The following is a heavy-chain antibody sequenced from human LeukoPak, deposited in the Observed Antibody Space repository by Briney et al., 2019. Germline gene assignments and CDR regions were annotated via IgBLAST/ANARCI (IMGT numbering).Heavy chain of an antibody. V-gene: IGHV4-30-4*08. CDR2: IYYSGST. CDR3: ARVTTVVSPFDY. Sequence: SQTLSLTCTVSGGSISSGDYYWSWIRQPPGKGLEWIGYIYYSGSTYYNPSLKSRVTISVDTSKNQFSLKLSSVTAADRAVYYCARVTTVVSPFDYWGQGTLVTVSS. J-gene: IGHJ4*02. D-gene: IGHD4-23*01. CDR1: GGSISSGDYY.